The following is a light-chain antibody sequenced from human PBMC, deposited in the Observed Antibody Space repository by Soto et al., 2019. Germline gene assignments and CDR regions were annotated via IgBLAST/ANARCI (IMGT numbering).Light chain of an antibody. CDR2: GNT. J-gene: IGLJ2*01. Sequence: QAVVTQPPSVTGAPWQRVTISCTGSNSSIGAGYDVNWYQQFPGTAPKLLIYGNTARPSGVPDRFSGSKSGSSASLAITGLQPEDEADYYCQSYDSHVLGLLFGVGTKLTVL. V-gene: IGLV1-40*01. CDR3: QSYDSHVLGLL. CDR1: NSSIGAGYD.